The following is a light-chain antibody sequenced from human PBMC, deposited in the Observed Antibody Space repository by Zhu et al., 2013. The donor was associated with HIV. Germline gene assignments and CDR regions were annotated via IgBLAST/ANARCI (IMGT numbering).Light chain of an antibody. CDR3: QQYYSTPYT. CDR2: WAS. V-gene: IGKV4-1*01. J-gene: IGKJ2*01. Sequence: EIVMTQSPDSLGVSLGERATINCKASRNLLYTSNNQNYLSWYQQKPGQPPKLLIYWASTRESGVPDRFSGSGSGTDFTLTISSLQAEDVAVYYCQQYYSTPYTFGQGTKLEIK. CDR1: RNLLYTSNNQNY.